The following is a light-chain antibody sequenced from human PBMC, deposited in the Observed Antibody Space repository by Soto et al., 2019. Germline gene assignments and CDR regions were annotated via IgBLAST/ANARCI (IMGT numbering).Light chain of an antibody. J-gene: IGLJ2*01. Sequence: QSALTQPPSASGSPGQSVTISCTGASSDVGGYDSVSWYQQHPGKAPKLMIYEVYKRPSGVPDRFSGSKSGNTASLTVSGLQADDEADYYCSSYAGRYNVFFGGGTKLTVL. CDR2: EVY. CDR3: SSYAGRYNVF. CDR1: SSDVGGYDS. V-gene: IGLV2-8*01.